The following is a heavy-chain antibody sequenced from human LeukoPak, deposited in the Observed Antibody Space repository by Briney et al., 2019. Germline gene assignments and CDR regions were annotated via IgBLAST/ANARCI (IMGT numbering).Heavy chain of an antibody. CDR2: IRYDGSNK. D-gene: IGHD2-8*02. J-gene: IGHJ4*02. CDR3: AKTQTPGDYVDY. Sequence: GGSLRLSCAASGFTFSSYGMHWVRQAPGKGLEWVAFIRYDGSNKYYADSVKGRFTISRDNSKDTLYLQMNSLRAEDTAVYYCAKTQTPGDYVDYWGQGTLVTVSS. CDR1: GFTFSSYG. V-gene: IGHV3-30*02.